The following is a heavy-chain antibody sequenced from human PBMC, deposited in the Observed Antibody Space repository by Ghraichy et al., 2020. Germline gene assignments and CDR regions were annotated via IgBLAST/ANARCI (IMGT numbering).Heavy chain of an antibody. Sequence: ASVKVSCKASGYTFTSYGISWVRQAPGQGLEWMGWISAYNGNTNYAQNLQDRVTMTTDTSTSTAYMELRSLRSDDTAVYYCARELLRPSEGYYYYMDVWGKGTTVTVSS. D-gene: IGHD3-10*01. CDR1: GYTFTSYG. V-gene: IGHV1-18*01. J-gene: IGHJ6*03. CDR3: ARELLRPSEGYYYYMDV. CDR2: ISAYNGNT.